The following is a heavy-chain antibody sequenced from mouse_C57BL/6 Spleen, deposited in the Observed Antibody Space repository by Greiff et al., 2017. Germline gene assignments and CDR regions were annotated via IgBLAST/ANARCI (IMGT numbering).Heavy chain of an antibody. CDR2: IRPSSGST. CDR3: ARSGDDYVD. V-gene: IGHV1-64*01. Sequence: QVQLQQPGAELVKPGASVKLSCKASGYTFTSYWMHWVQQRPGQGLEWIGMIRPSSGSTNYNEMFKSKVTLTVANSSSTAYMQISSLTSANSAVYYSARSGDDYVDWGQGTTLTVSS. J-gene: IGHJ2*01. CDR1: GYTFTSYW. D-gene: IGHD2-4*01.